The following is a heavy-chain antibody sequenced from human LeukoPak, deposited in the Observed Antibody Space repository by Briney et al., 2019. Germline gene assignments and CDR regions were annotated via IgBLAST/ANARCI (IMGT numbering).Heavy chain of an antibody. CDR1: GYRFTTYW. J-gene: IGHJ4*02. V-gene: IGHV5-51*01. CDR2: IYPGDSET. CDR3: ARHGATSEIPPLSGWIDY. Sequence: GESLKISCKASGYRFTTYWIGWVRQMPGKGLEWMGIIYPGDSETRYSPSFQGQVTISADKSINTAYLLWNTLKASDTAIYYCARHGATSEIPPLSGWIDYWGQGTLVTVSS. D-gene: IGHD5-24*01.